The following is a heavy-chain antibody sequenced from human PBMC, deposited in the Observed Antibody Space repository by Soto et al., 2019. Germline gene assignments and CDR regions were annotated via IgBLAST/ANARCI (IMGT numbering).Heavy chain of an antibody. D-gene: IGHD5-12*01. CDR2: ASYDGSYK. J-gene: IGHJ4*02. CDR1: GFTFSSFG. V-gene: IGHV3-30*18. Sequence: QVQLVESGGGVVQPGRSLRLSCAASGFTFSSFGMHWVRQAPGKGLEWVAVASYDGSYKYYADSVKGRFTISRDNSKNPLYLQMTSLRAEDTAVYYCAKERSVVATTPDFAYWGQGTLVTVSS. CDR3: AKERSVVATTPDFAY.